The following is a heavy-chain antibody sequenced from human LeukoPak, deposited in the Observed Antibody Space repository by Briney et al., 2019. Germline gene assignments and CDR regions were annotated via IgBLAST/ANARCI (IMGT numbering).Heavy chain of an antibody. CDR1: GFTFSSYS. CDR2: ISSSSYI. Sequence: GGSLRLSCAASGFTFSSYSMNWVREAPGKGLEWVSSISSSSYIYYADSVKGRFTISRDNAKNSLYLQMNSLRAEDAAVYYCAREAVAGFFDIWGQGTIVTVSS. J-gene: IGHJ3*02. V-gene: IGHV3-21*01. CDR3: AREAVAGFFDI. D-gene: IGHD6-19*01.